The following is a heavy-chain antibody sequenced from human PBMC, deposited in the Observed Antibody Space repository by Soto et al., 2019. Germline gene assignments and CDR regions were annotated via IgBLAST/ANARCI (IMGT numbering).Heavy chain of an antibody. V-gene: IGHV3-23*01. J-gene: IGHJ5*02. Sequence: EVQLLESGGGLVQPGGSLRLSCAASGFTFSSYAMSWVRQAPGKGLEWVSAISGSGGSTYYADSVKGRFTISRDNSKNTLYLQMNSLRAEDTAVYYCAKDLKDYVWGSYRLDWIDPWGQGTLVTVSS. CDR2: ISGSGGST. CDR3: AKDLKDYVWGSYRLDWIDP. D-gene: IGHD3-16*02. CDR1: GFTFSSYA.